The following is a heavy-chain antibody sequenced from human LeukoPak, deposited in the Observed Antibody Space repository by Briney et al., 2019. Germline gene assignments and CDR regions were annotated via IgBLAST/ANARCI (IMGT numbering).Heavy chain of an antibody. V-gene: IGHV3-30*18. J-gene: IGHJ4*02. CDR2: ISYDGSNK. CDR1: GFTFSSSG. D-gene: IGHD3-10*01. Sequence: GGSLRLSCAASGFTFSSSGMHWVRQAPGKGLEWVAMISYDGSNKYFADSVKGRFTISRDNSKNTLYLQMDSLRAEDTAVYYCAKDNTYYYGSGSYYFYFDYWGQGTLVTVSS. CDR3: AKDNTYYYGSGSYYFYFDY.